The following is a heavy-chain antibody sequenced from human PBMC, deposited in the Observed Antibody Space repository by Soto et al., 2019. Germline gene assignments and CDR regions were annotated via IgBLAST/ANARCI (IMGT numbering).Heavy chain of an antibody. V-gene: IGHV1-69*06. CDR2: IIPIFGTA. Sequence: VKVSCKASGGTFSSYAISWVRQAPGQGLEWMGGIIPIFGTANYAQKFQGRVTITADKSTSTAYMELSSLGSEDTAVYYCAREYSSSWFNWFDPWGQGTLVTVSS. D-gene: IGHD6-13*01. CDR3: AREYSSSWFNWFDP. J-gene: IGHJ5*02. CDR1: GGTFSSYA.